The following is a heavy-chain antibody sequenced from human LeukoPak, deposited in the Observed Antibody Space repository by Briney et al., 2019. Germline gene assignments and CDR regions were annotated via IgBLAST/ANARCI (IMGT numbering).Heavy chain of an antibody. D-gene: IGHD6-13*01. Sequence: GGSLRLSCAASGFTFSSYGMHWVRQAPGKGLEWVAFIRYDGSNKYYADSVKGRFTISRDNSKNTLYLQMNGLRAEDTAVYYCRTNVGSWYTPIDYWGQGTLVTVSS. J-gene: IGHJ4*02. CDR1: GFTFSSYG. CDR3: RTNVGSWYTPIDY. V-gene: IGHV3-30*02. CDR2: IRYDGSNK.